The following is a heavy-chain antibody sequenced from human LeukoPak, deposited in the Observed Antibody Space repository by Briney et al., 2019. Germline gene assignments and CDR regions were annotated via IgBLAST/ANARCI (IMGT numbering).Heavy chain of an antibody. V-gene: IGHV4-59*08. CDR2: IYYSGNT. Sequence: SETLSLTCTVSGGSISSYYWSWIRQPPGKGLEWIGYIYYSGNTNYNPSLKSRVTISLDTSKNQFPLKLSSVTAADTAVYYCARHSGGGSYYLHFDYWGQGALVTVSS. CDR1: GGSISSYY. J-gene: IGHJ4*02. CDR3: ARHSGGGSYYLHFDY. D-gene: IGHD1-26*01.